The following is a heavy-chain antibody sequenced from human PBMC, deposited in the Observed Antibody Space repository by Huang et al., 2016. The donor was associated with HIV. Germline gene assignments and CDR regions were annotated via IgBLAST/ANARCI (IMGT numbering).Heavy chain of an antibody. CDR3: ARGGWELPGWFDP. CDR2: IYYGGST. CDR1: GGSISSSVYY. Sequence: QVQLQESGPGLVKPSQTLSLTCTVSGGSISSSVYYWSWVRQPPGKGLEWIGYIYYGGSTYYNPSLKSRVTILVDTSKNQVSLKLNSVTAADTAVYYCARGGWELPGWFDPWGQGTLVTVSS. J-gene: IGHJ5*02. V-gene: IGHV4-30-4*01. D-gene: IGHD1-26*01.